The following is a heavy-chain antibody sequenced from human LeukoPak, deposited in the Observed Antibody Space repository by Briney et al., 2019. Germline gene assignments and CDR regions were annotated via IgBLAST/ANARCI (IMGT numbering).Heavy chain of an antibody. V-gene: IGHV1-18*01. Sequence: ASVKVSCKTSGYSFTNFGISWVRQAPGQGLEWMGWISAYNGNTNYAQKLQGRVTMTTDTSTSTAYMELRSLRSDDTAVYYCARGILSAAAGTFYFQHWGQGTLVTVSS. J-gene: IGHJ1*01. CDR2: ISAYNGNT. CDR1: GYSFTNFG. CDR3: ARGILSAAAGTFYFQH. D-gene: IGHD6-13*01.